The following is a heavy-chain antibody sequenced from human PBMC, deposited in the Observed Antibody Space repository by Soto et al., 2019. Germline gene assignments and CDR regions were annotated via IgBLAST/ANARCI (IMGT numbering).Heavy chain of an antibody. Sequence: QVQLQESGPGLVKPSQTLSLTCTVSGGSISSGNYYWSWIRQHPGKGLEWIGYIYYSGSTYYNPSLKSRVNISVDTSKNQFSLKLSSVTAADTAVYYCARKATVTTCFDYWGQGTLVTVSS. CDR1: GGSISSGNYY. J-gene: IGHJ4*02. CDR3: ARKATVTTCFDY. D-gene: IGHD4-17*01. V-gene: IGHV4-31*03. CDR2: IYYSGST.